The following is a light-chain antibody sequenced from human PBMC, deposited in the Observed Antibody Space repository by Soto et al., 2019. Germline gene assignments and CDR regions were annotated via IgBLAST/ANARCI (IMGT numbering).Light chain of an antibody. Sequence: DIVLTQSPATLSLSPGERATLSCRASQSVSSYLAWYQQKPGQAPRLLIYDASNRAPGIPARFSGSGAGTDFTLTISSLEPEDFAVYYCQQRRHWPPGPITFGQGTRLQIK. J-gene: IGKJ5*01. CDR3: QQRRHWPPGPIT. V-gene: IGKV3-11*01. CDR1: QSVSSY. CDR2: DAS.